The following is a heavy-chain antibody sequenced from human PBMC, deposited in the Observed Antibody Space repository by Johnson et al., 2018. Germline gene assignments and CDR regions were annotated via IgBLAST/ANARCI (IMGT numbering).Heavy chain of an antibody. V-gene: IGHV3-15*07. J-gene: IGHJ6*03. CDR2: IKSKSDGGAI. CDR1: DVSLSNAW. Sequence: GLVQTGGSLSLSCTARDVSLSNAWVNWVRQAPGKGPEWVGRIKSKSDGGAIDYAAPVRGRFTIFRDDSQNTLFLQMNSLETEDTAVYYSTTCTVTTGFYYYYYYMDVWGKGTAVTVSS. D-gene: IGHD4-17*01. CDR3: TTCTVTTGFYYYYYYMDV.